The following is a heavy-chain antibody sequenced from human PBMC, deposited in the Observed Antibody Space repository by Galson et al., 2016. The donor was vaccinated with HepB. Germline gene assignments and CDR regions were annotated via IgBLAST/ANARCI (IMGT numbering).Heavy chain of an antibody. CDR3: AREGLYYYDSTVYSPFDY. D-gene: IGHD3-22*01. J-gene: IGHJ4*02. Sequence: SVKVSCKATGGTFANYSIIWARQAPGQGLEWMGGIIPVFGTTNYAPRFQGRVTLSADGSMTTIYMELKNLRFDDTAVYYCAREGLYYYDSTVYSPFDYWGQGTLFTVSS. CDR2: IIPVFGTT. V-gene: IGHV1-69*13. CDR1: GGTFANYS.